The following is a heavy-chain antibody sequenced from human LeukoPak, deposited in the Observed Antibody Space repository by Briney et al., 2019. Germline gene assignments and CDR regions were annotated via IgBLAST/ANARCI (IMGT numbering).Heavy chain of an antibody. V-gene: IGHV3-30-3*02. D-gene: IGHD2-2*01. CDR1: GFTFSSYA. J-gene: IGHJ4*02. Sequence: GSLRLSCAASGFTFSSYAMHWVRQAPGKGLEWVAVISYDGSNKYYADSVKGRFTISRDNSKNTLYLQMNSLRAEDTAVYYCAKDFTSYCPSTSCYSYYFDYWGQGTLVTVSS. CDR3: AKDFTSYCPSTSCYSYYFDY. CDR2: ISYDGSNK.